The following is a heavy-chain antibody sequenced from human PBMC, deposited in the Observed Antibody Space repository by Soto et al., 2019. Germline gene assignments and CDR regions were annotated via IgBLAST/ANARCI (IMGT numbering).Heavy chain of an antibody. J-gene: IGHJ4*02. CDR3: ARGSNAGLDY. CDR1: GYTFRAYS. CDR2: INGVNGNT. V-gene: IGHV1-3*01. Sequence: QVQVVQSGAEVNKPGASVKVSCKASGYTFRAYSMNWVRQAPGQRLEWMGWINGVNGNTEYSQTFQGRVTITRDTSASIAYMELSSLRPEDTAVYYCARGSNAGLDYSGQGTLVTVSS. D-gene: IGHD4-4*01.